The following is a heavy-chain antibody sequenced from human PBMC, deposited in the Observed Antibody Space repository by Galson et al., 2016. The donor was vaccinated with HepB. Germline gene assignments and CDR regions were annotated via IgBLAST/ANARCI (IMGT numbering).Heavy chain of an antibody. CDR2: IDWDEDK. CDR3: ARIRGGGSGSYDS. D-gene: IGHD1-26*01. J-gene: IGHJ5*01. CDR1: GFSLSASGMS. Sequence: PALVKPTQTLTLTCTFSGFSLSASGMSVSWIRQPPGKALEWLARIDWDEDKYYSPSLRARLTVSKDTSKNQVVLTMTNMDPVDTATYYCARIRGGGSGSYDSWGQGTLVTVSS. V-gene: IGHV2-70*11.